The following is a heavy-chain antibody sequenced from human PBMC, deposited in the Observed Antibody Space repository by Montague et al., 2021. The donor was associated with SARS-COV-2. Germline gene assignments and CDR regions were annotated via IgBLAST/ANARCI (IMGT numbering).Heavy chain of an antibody. V-gene: IGHV4-61*01. D-gene: IGHD2-15*01. J-gene: IGHJ3*01. CDR1: GASINIGTYY. Sequence: SETLSLTCTVSGASINIGTYYWTWIRQSPGKPLEWVGSIHDSGTTIYNPSLKSRVTILVDTSRNQFSLNLNSVTAADTAVYYCARGDCSGGFCYYGGAFDVWGQGTMVTVS. CDR2: IHDSGTT. CDR3: ARGDCSGGFCYYGGAFDV.